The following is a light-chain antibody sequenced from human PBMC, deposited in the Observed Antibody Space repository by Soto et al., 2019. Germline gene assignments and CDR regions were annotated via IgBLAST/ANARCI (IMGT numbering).Light chain of an antibody. V-gene: IGKV1-39*01. Sequence: DTPMTQSPSSLSASVGDKISLTCRASQAVSTFLNWYQQKPGKAPTLLISATSTLQSGVPSRFSGSGSGTDFTLTITGLQPEDFATYYCQQTYTTPRTFGQGTKVAIK. CDR1: QAVSTF. CDR2: ATS. CDR3: QQTYTTPRT. J-gene: IGKJ1*01.